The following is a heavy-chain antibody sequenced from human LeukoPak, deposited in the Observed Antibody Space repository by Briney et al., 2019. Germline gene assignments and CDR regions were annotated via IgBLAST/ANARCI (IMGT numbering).Heavy chain of an antibody. V-gene: IGHV3-48*01. Sequence: GGSLRLSCAASGFTFSSYSMNWVRQAPGKGLEWVSYISSSSSTIYYADSVKGRFTISRDNAKNSLYLQMNSLKTEDTAVYYCTTEAYCSGGSCYHWFDYWGQGTLVTVSS. CDR3: TTEAYCSGGSCYHWFDY. CDR2: ISSSSSTI. CDR1: GFTFSSYS. J-gene: IGHJ4*02. D-gene: IGHD2-15*01.